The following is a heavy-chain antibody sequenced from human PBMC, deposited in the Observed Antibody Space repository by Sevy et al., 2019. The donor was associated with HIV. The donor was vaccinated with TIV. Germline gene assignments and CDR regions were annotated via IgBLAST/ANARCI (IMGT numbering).Heavy chain of an antibody. D-gene: IGHD2-21*02. J-gene: IGHJ3*02. CDR2: IYTSGST. V-gene: IGHV4-61*02. CDR1: GGSISSGSYY. CDR3: ARDGGGWYGSHAFDI. Sequence: SETLSLTCTVSGGSISSGSYYWSWIRQPAGKGLEWIGRIYTSGSTNYNPSLKSRVTISVDTSKNQFSLKLSSVTAADTAVYYCARDGGGWYGSHAFDIWGQRTMVTVSS.